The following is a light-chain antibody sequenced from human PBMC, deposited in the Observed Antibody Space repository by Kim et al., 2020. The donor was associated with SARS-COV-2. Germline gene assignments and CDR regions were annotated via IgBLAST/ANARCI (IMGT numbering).Light chain of an antibody. J-gene: IGKJ2*01. CDR1: QVISNY. CDR3: QQYNSYPYT. CDR2: AAS. V-gene: IGKV1-16*02. Sequence: DIQMTQSPSSLSASVGDRVTYTCRASQVISNYLAWFQQKPGNAPKSLIYAASSLQSGVPSKFSGSGSGTEFTLTIGSLQPEDFATCYCQQYNSYPYTFGQGAKLVIK.